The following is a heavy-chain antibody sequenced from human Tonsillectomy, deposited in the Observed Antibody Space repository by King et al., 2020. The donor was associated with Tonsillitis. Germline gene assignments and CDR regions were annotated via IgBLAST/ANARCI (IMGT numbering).Heavy chain of an antibody. Sequence: VQLVESGGGLVQPGRSLRLSCAASGFTFNDYAMHWVRQAPGMGLEWVSGISWNSGVIGYADSVKGRFTISRDNAKNSLYLQMNSLRAEDTALVYCAKDLGSGTRLYYFDDWGQGTLVTVSS. J-gene: IGHJ4*02. CDR2: ISWNSGVI. D-gene: IGHD1-1*01. CDR3: AKDLGSGTRLYYFDD. V-gene: IGHV3-9*01. CDR1: GFTFNDYA.